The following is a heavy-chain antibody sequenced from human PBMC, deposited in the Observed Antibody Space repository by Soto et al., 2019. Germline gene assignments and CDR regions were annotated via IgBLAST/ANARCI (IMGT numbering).Heavy chain of an antibody. J-gene: IGHJ4*02. Sequence: SETLSLTCTVSGGSISSYYWSWIRQPPGKGLEWIGYIYYSGSTNYNPSLKSRVTISVDTSKNQFSLKLSSVTAADTAVYYCARSYSGYDYYFDYWGQGTLVTVSS. V-gene: IGHV4-59*01. CDR2: IYYSGST. D-gene: IGHD5-12*01. CDR1: GGSISSYY. CDR3: ARSYSGYDYYFDY.